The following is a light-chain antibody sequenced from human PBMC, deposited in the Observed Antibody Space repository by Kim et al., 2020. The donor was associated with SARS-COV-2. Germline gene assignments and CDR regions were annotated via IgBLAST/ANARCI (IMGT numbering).Light chain of an antibody. V-gene: IGLV7-43*01. CDR2: TTS. CDR3: LLYYGGTWV. CDR1: TGAVTSNYF. Sequence: PGRTVTLTCASNTGAVTSNYFPSWFQQKPGQAPRALIYTTSNKYSSTPARFSGSLLGGKAALTLSGVQPEDEADYYCLLYYGGTWVFGGGTKLTVL. J-gene: IGLJ3*02.